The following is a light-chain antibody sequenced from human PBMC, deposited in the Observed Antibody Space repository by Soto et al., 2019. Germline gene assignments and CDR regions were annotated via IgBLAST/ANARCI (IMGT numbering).Light chain of an antibody. CDR2: DVS. Sequence: QSALTQPASVSGSPGQSITISCTGTSSDVGGYNYVSWYQQHPGKAPKLMIYDVSNRPSGVSNRSSGSKSGNTASLTISGLKAEDEADYYCSSYTSSSTLGLFGGGTKLTVL. J-gene: IGLJ2*01. CDR3: SSYTSSSTLGL. CDR1: SSDVGGYNY. V-gene: IGLV2-14*01.